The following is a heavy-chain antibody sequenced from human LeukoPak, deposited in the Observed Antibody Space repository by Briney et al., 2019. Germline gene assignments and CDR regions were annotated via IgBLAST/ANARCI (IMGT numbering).Heavy chain of an antibody. Sequence: GGSLRLSCAASGFTFSSYWMSWVRQAPGKGLEWVANIKQDGSEKYYVDSVKGRFTISRDNAKNSLYLQMNSLRAEDTAVYYCARGGSSSFVVPYYYYMDVWGKGTTVTVSS. V-gene: IGHV3-7*01. CDR3: ARGGSSSFVVPYYYYMDV. CDR1: GFTFSSYW. CDR2: IKQDGSEK. J-gene: IGHJ6*03. D-gene: IGHD6-6*01.